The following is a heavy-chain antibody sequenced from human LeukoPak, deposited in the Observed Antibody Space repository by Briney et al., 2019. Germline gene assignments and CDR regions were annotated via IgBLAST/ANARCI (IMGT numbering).Heavy chain of an antibody. CDR1: GYTFTSYD. V-gene: IGHV1-8*01. CDR2: MNPNSGNT. Sequence: ASVKVSCKASGYTFTSYDINWVRQATGQGLEWMGWMNPNSGNTGYAQKFQGRVTMTRNTSISTAYMELSSLRSEDTAVYYCARRTKTYYDFWSGYHSDYWGQGTLVTVSS. CDR3: ARRTKTYYDFWSGYHSDY. D-gene: IGHD3-3*01. J-gene: IGHJ4*02.